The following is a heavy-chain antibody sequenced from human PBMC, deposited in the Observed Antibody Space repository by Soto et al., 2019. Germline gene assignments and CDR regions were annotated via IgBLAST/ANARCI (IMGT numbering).Heavy chain of an antibody. V-gene: IGHV4-59*02. CDR2: IFYSGST. CDR3: ARYNSYAIDY. D-gene: IGHD2-8*01. CDR1: GGSVNSYY. Sequence: SETLSLTCTVSGGSVNSYYWSWIRQPPGKGLEWIGYIFYSGSTKSNPSLKSRVTMSVDMSKNQFSLRLTSVTAADRAMYFCARYNSYAIDYWGRGTLVTVSS. J-gene: IGHJ4*02.